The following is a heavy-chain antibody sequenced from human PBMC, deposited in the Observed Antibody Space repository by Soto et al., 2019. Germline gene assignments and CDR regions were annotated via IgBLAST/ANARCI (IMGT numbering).Heavy chain of an antibody. J-gene: IGHJ4*02. CDR2: ISHSGST. V-gene: IGHV4-34*01. D-gene: IGHD3-10*01. CDR3: ARGGAMVRGALAGY. Sequence: QVQLQQWGAGLLKPSETLSLTCAVYGGSFSGYYWSWIRQPPGKGLEWIGEISHSGSTNYNPSLKSRVTISVDTSKNQFSLKLSSVTAADTAVYYCARGGAMVRGALAGYWGQGTLVTVSS. CDR1: GGSFSGYY.